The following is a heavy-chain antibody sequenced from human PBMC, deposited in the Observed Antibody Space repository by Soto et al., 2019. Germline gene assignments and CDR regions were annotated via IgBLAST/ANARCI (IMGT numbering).Heavy chain of an antibody. V-gene: IGHV1-46*01. CDR1: GYTFTSYY. CDR3: ARDHCSSTSCYGPEGPRFDY. Sequence: GASVKVSCKASGYTFTSYYMHWVRQAPGQGLEWMGIINPSGGSTSYAQKFQGRVTMTRDTSTSTVYMELSSLRSEDTAVYYCARDHCSSTSCYGPEGPRFDYWGQGTLVTVSS. J-gene: IGHJ4*02. CDR2: INPSGGST. D-gene: IGHD2-2*01.